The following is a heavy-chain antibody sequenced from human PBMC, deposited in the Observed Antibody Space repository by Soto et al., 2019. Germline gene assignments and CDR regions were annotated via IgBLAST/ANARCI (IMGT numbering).Heavy chain of an antibody. J-gene: IGHJ5*02. D-gene: IGHD2-2*01. CDR2: ISSSSSTI. CDR3: ARQDIVVVPAANHWFDP. Sequence: GGSLRLSCAASGFTFSSYSMNWVRQAPGKGLEWVSYISSSSSTIYYADSVKGRFTISRDNAKNSLYLQMNSLRAEDTAVYYCARQDIVVVPAANHWFDPWGQGTLVTVSS. V-gene: IGHV3-48*01. CDR1: GFTFSSYS.